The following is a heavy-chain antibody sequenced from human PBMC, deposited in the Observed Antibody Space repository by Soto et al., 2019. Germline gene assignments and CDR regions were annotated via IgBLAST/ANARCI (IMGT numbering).Heavy chain of an antibody. CDR2: ISSTTNYI. CDR1: GFTFTRYS. CDR3: ARESEDLTSNFDY. V-gene: IGHV3-21*01. J-gene: IGHJ4*02. Sequence: WGSLRLSCAASGFTFTRYSMNFFRQSPFKWLEWVSSISSTTNYIYYADSMKGRFTVSRDNAKNSVYLEMNSLSAEDTAVYYCARESEDLTSNFDYWGQGTLVTVSS.